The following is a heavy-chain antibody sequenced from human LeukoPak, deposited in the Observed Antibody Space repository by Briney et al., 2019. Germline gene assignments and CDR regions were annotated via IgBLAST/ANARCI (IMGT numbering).Heavy chain of an antibody. CDR3: ASTYSYDSSGYYPFDY. J-gene: IGHJ4*02. CDR2: ITNNGRST. D-gene: IGHD3-22*01. CDR1: GFTFSRYA. Sequence: GSLRLSCSASGFTFSRYAMHWVRQPPGKGLEHVSAITNNGRSTYYADSVKGRFTISRDNSKNTPYLQMSSLRAEDTAVYYCASTYSYDSSGYYPFDYWGQGTLVTVPS. V-gene: IGHV3-64D*06.